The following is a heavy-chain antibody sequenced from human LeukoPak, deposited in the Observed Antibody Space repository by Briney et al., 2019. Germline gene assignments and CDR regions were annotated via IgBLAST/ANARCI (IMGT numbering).Heavy chain of an antibody. V-gene: IGHV4-34*01. Sequence: SETLSLTCGVSGGSFSGYYWSWIRQPPGKGLEWIGEISDSGRTGYKSSLKSRVTILEDTSKNQFSLKLSSVTAADTAVYYCARSVATPTGGFDYWGQGTLVTVSS. D-gene: IGHD5-12*01. J-gene: IGHJ4*02. CDR3: ARSVATPTGGFDY. CDR1: GGSFSGYY. CDR2: ISDSGRT.